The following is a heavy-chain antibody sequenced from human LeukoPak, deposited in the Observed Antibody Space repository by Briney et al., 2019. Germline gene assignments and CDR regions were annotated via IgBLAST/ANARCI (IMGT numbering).Heavy chain of an antibody. Sequence: GGSLRLSCAVSGFTFNTYAMTWVRQAPGKGLEWVSTITSSGYSTYYGDSVKDRFIISRDDSTNTLSLQMNSLRAEDTAVYYCAIRFCSDTRCYWYFDLWGRGTLVTVSS. D-gene: IGHD2-2*01. V-gene: IGHV3-23*01. J-gene: IGHJ2*01. CDR2: ITSSGYST. CDR3: AIRFCSDTRCYWYFDL. CDR1: GFTFNTYA.